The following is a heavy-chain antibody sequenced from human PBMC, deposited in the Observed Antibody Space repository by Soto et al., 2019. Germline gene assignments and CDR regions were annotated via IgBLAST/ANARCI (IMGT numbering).Heavy chain of an antibody. J-gene: IGHJ3*02. Sequence: GGSLRLSCAGSGFTFSSYAMSWVRQAPGKGLEWVSAISGSGGSTYYADSVKGRFTISRDNSKNTLYLQMNSLRAEDTAVYYCANGYCSSTSCYLDAFDIWGQGTMVTVSS. CDR2: ISGSGGST. CDR3: ANGYCSSTSCYLDAFDI. CDR1: GFTFSSYA. D-gene: IGHD2-2*01. V-gene: IGHV3-23*01.